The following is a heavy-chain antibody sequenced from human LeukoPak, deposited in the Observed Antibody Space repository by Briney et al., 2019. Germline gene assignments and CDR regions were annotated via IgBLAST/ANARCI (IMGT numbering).Heavy chain of an antibody. Sequence: GGSLRLSCAVSGLTFSSYSMSWVRQAPGKGLYWVSGISAGGSSTYCADSVKGRFTISRDNSKNTLFLQMNSLRAEDTAVYYCAKDAAGPEYWGQGTLVTVSS. CDR1: GLTFSSYS. V-gene: IGHV3-23*01. J-gene: IGHJ4*02. D-gene: IGHD6-13*01. CDR2: ISAGGSST. CDR3: AKDAAGPEY.